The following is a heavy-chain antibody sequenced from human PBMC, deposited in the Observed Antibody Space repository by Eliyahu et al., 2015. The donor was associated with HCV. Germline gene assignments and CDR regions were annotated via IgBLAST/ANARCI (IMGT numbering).Heavy chain of an antibody. V-gene: IGHV3-9*01. J-gene: IGHJ1*01. CDR1: GFTFDDYA. D-gene: IGHD4-17*01. Sequence: EVQLVESGGGLVQPGRSLRLSCAASGFTFDDYAMHWVRQAPGKGLEWVSGISWNSGSIGYADSVKGRFTISRDNAKNSLYLQMNSLRAEDTALYYCAKDISATVTTSNFQHWGQGTLVTVSS. CDR2: ISWNSGSI. CDR3: AKDISATVTTSNFQH.